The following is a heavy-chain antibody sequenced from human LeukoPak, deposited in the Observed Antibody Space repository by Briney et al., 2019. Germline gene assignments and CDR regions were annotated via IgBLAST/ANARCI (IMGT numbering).Heavy chain of an antibody. CDR3: AKEESLTYYYGSGRPHFSFYFDY. Sequence: PGGSLRLSCAASGFTFSSYGMHWVRQAPGKGLEWVAFIRYDGSNKYYADSVKGRFTISRDNSKNTLYLQMNSLRAEDTAVYYCAKEESLTYYYGSGRPHFSFYFDYWGQGTLVTVSS. CDR2: IRYDGSNK. J-gene: IGHJ4*02. D-gene: IGHD3-10*01. V-gene: IGHV3-30*02. CDR1: GFTFSSYG.